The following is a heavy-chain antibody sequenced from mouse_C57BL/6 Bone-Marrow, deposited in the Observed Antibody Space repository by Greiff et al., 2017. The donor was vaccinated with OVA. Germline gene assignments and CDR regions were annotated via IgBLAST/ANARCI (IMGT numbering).Heavy chain of an antibody. Sequence: VQLKESVAELVRPGASVKLSCTASGFNIKNTYMHWVKQRPEQGLEWIGRIDPANGNTKYAPKFQGKATITADTSSNTAYLQLSSLTSEDTAMYYCARHGGRYEGPFDYWGQGTTLTVSS. D-gene: IGHD2-3*01. CDR3: ARHGGRYEGPFDY. CDR1: GFNIKNTY. J-gene: IGHJ2*01. V-gene: IGHV14-3*01. CDR2: IDPANGNT.